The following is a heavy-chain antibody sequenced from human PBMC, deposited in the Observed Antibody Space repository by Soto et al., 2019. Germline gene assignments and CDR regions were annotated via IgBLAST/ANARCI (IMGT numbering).Heavy chain of an antibody. CDR3: ARGWQQLVRGAFDI. V-gene: IGHV3-30*03. CDR1: GFTLNNYG. Sequence: GGSLRLSCAASGFTLNNYGMHWVRQAPGKGLEWVAVMSYDGSNEYYADSVKGRFTISRDNSKNTLYLQMNSLRAEDTAIYYCARGWQQLVRGAFDIWGQGTMVTVSS. D-gene: IGHD6-13*01. J-gene: IGHJ3*02. CDR2: MSYDGSNE.